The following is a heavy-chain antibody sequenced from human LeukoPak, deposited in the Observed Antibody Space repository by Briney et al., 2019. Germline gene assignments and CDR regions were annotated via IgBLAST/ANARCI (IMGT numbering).Heavy chain of an antibody. V-gene: IGHV3-21*01. D-gene: IGHD1-26*01. CDR2: ISSSSSYI. CDR3: ARVRVGATTYNFDY. CDR1: GFTFSSYS. J-gene: IGHJ4*02. Sequence: PGGSLRLSCAASGFTFSSYSMNWVRQAPGKGLEWVSSISSSSSYIYYADSVKGRFTISRDNAKNSLYLQMNSLRAGDTAVYYCARVRVGATTYNFDYWGQGTLVTVSS.